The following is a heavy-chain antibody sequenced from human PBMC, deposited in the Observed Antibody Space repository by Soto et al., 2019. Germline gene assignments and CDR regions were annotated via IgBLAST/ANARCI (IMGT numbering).Heavy chain of an antibody. V-gene: IGHV1-46*01. CDR3: ARGGQMGAHSDAFDI. J-gene: IGHJ3*02. CDR2: INPSGGST. Sequence: QVQLVQSGAEVKKPGASVKVSCKASGYTFTSYYMHWVRQAPGQGLEWMGIINPSGGSTSYAQKFQGRVTMTRDTSTNTVYMELSSLRSEDTAVYYCARGGQMGAHSDAFDIWGQGTMVTVSS. CDR1: GYTFTSYY. D-gene: IGHD1-26*01.